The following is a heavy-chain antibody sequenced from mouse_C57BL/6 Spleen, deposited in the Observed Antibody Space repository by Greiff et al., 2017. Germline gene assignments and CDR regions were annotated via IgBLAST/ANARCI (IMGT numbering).Heavy chain of an antibody. CDR3: ARGTAQATGAMDY. Sequence: QVQLQQSGAELAKPGASVKLSCTASGYTITSYCMHWVKQRPGQGLEWIGYINPSNGYTKYNQKFKDKATMTADKSSSTAYLQLSILTYEDSAVYYCARGTAQATGAMDYWGQGTSVTVSS. D-gene: IGHD3-2*02. CDR2: INPSNGYT. V-gene: IGHV1-7*01. CDR1: GYTITSYC. J-gene: IGHJ4*01.